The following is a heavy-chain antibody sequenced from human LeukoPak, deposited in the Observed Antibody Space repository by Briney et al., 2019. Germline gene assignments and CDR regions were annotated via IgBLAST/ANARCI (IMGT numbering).Heavy chain of an antibody. J-gene: IGHJ4*02. D-gene: IGHD6-13*01. CDR2: IYYSGST. Sequence: SETLSLTCTVSGGSISSGGYYWSWIRQHPGKGLEWIGYIYYSGSTYYNPSLKSRVTISVDTSKNQFSLKLSSVTAADTAVYYCARDGWDSSSLWGQGTLVTVSS. CDR1: GGSISSGGYY. V-gene: IGHV4-31*03. CDR3: ARDGWDSSSL.